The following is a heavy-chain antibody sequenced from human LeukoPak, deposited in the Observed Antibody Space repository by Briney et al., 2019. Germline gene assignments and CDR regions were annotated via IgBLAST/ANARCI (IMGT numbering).Heavy chain of an antibody. D-gene: IGHD3-3*01. V-gene: IGHV4-59*08. CDR2: IYYAGST. CDR3: ARVRPITIFGVDNYYYYMDV. J-gene: IGHJ6*03. Sequence: SETLSLTCTVSGGSISSYYWSWIRQPPGKGLEWTGYIYYAGSTKYNPSLKSRLTISLDTSKNQLSLKLRSVTAADTAVYYCARVRPITIFGVDNYYYYMDVWGKGTTVTVSS. CDR1: GGSISSYY.